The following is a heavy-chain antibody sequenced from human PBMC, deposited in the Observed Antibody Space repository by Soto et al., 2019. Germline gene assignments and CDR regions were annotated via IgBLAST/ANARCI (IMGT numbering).Heavy chain of an antibody. J-gene: IGHJ3*02. CDR2: IKSKTDGGTT. Sequence: GGSLRLSCAASGFTFSNAWMSWVRQAPGKGLEWVGRIKSKTDGGTTDYAAPVKGRFTISRDDSKNTLYLQMNSLKTEDTAVYYCTTGIVSGWVVAFDIWGQGTMVTVSS. CDR1: GFTFSNAW. CDR3: TTGIVSGWVVAFDI. D-gene: IGHD6-19*01. V-gene: IGHV3-15*01.